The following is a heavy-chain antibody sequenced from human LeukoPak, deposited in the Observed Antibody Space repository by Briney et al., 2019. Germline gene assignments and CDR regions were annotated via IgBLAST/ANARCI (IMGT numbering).Heavy chain of an antibody. V-gene: IGHV4-4*07. CDR2: IYTSGST. D-gene: IGHD6-6*01. Sequence: SETLSLTCAVSGGSISSYYWSWIRQPSGKGLEWIGRIYTSGSTNYNPSLKSRVTMSVDTSKNQFSLKLSSVTAADTAVYYCARDQSTGSSSSVDPWGQGPLVTVSS. CDR3: ARDQSTGSSSSVDP. J-gene: IGHJ5*02. CDR1: GGSISSYY.